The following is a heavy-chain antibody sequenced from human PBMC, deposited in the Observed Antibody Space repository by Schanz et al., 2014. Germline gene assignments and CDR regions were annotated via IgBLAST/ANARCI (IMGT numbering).Heavy chain of an antibody. J-gene: IGHJ4*02. CDR1: GGTFSSYA. V-gene: IGHV1-69*09. Sequence: QVQLVQSGGEVKTPGSSVKVSCKASGGTFSSYAISWVRQAPGQGLEWMGRIIPILGIANYAQQFQGRVTITADISTSTAYMELSNLRSEDTAVYYCARAGQDYSDSSGYATYYFGNWGQGTLVTVSS. CDR3: ARAGQDYSDSSGYATYYFGN. D-gene: IGHD3-22*01. CDR2: IIPILGIA.